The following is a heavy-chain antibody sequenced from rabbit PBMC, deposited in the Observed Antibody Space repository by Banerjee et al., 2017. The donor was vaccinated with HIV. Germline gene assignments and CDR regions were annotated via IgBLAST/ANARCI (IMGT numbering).Heavy chain of an antibody. CDR1: GFSFSSSYY. D-gene: IGHD6-1*01. CDR2: IYTSSGNT. Sequence: QQLVESGGDLVKPGASLTLTCTASGFSFSSSYYMCWVRQAPGKGLEWIGCIYTSSGNTYYARWAKGRFTISKTSSTTVTLQMTSLTAADTATYFCARERAGDAAYGYVGHDGFDPWGPGTLVTVS. CDR3: ARERAGDAAYGYVGHDGFDP. J-gene: IGHJ2*01. V-gene: IGHV1S40*01.